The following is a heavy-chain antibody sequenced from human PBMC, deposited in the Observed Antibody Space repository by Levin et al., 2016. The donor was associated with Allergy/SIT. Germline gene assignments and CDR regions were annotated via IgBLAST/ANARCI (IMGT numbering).Heavy chain of an antibody. D-gene: IGHD6-13*01. Sequence: GGSLRLSCAASGFTFSSYAMSWVRQAPGKGLEWVAVIWYDGSNKYYADSVKGRFTISRDNSKNTLYLQMNSLRAEDTAVYYCHIPWAAGTDDYWGQGTLVTVSS. CDR2: IWYDGSNK. J-gene: IGHJ4*02. V-gene: IGHV3-33*08. CDR1: GFTFSSYA. CDR3: HIPWAAGTDDY.